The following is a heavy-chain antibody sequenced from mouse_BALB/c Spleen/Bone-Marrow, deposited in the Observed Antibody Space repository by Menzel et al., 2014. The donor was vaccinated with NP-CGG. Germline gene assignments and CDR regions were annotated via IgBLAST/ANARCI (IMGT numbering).Heavy chain of an antibody. CDR2: IRLKSNNYAT. J-gene: IGHJ2*01. V-gene: IGHV6-6*02. D-gene: IGHD2-13*01. CDR1: GFTFSNYW. Sequence: VQLKESGGGLVQPGGSMKLSCVASGFTFSNYWMNWVRQSPEKGLEWVAEIRLKSNNYATHYAESVKGRFTISRDDSKSTVCLQMTNLIAEDTGIYYCTRKGLLSDFDYWGQGTTLTVSS. CDR3: TRKGLLSDFDY.